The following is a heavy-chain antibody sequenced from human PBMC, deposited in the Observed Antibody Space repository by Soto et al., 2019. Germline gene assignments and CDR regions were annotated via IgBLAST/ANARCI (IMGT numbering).Heavy chain of an antibody. Sequence: ASVKVSCNTSGYTFSNYGITWVRQAPGQPLEWLGWISLYSDGTNYAQKFQGRVSMTTDTSTTTDYMELRSMRSDDTAVYYCARVVPGGEAWFGXWGQVTLVTVSX. CDR1: GYTFSNYG. D-gene: IGHD2-2*01. CDR3: ARVVPGGEAWFGX. J-gene: IGHJ5*02. V-gene: IGHV1-18*01. CDR2: ISLYSDGT.